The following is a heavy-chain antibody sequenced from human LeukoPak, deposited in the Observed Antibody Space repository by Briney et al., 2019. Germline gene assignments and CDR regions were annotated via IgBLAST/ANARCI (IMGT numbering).Heavy chain of an antibody. D-gene: IGHD2-2*03. CDR1: GFTFSSYT. J-gene: IGHJ4*02. Sequence: GGSLRLSCVASGFTFSSYTVNWVRQTPGKGLEWVSSISGSSYYIYYADSVRGRFTISRDISKNTLYLQMNSLRAEDTAVYYCARTQLGYCSGSSCLDYFDYWGQGTLVTVSS. CDR3: ARTQLGYCSGSSCLDYFDY. CDR2: ISGSSYYI. V-gene: IGHV3-21*04.